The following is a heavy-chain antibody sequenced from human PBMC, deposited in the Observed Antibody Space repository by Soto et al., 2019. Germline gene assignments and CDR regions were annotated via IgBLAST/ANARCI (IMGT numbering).Heavy chain of an antibody. CDR1: GGSFSGYY. CDR2: INHSGST. J-gene: IGHJ4*02. CDR3: ARGRAEYSFDY. V-gene: IGHV4-34*01. Sequence: LSLTCAVYGGSFSGYYWSWIRQPPGKGLEWIGEINHSGSTNYNPSLKSRVTISVDTSKNQFSLKLSSVTAADTAVYYCARGRAEYSFDYWGQGTLVTVSS. D-gene: IGHD6-6*01.